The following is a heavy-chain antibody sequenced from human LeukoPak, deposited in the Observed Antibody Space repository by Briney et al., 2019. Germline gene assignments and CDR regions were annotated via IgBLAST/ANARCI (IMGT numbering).Heavy chain of an antibody. V-gene: IGHV4-4*07. J-gene: IGHJ4*02. CDR3: ATGTYCGGDCYFDC. CDR1: GVAISGYY. CDR2: IFTSGTT. Sequence: SGTLSLTCAVSGVAISGYYSSWVRQPAGKGLEWVWRIFTSGTTTYNPSLKSRVTMSIDTSKNQLSLKVNSVTAADTAVYSCATGTYCGGDCYFDCWGQRTLVTAS. D-gene: IGHD2-21*02.